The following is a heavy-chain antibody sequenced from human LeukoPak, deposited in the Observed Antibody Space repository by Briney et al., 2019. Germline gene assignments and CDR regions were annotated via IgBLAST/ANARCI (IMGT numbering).Heavy chain of an antibody. V-gene: IGHV3-30-3*01. Sequence: GGSLRLACAASGFTFSSYAMHWVRQAQGKGLGWEAVISYDGSNKYYADSVKGRFTISRDNSKNTLYLQMNSLRAEDTAVYYCARDPAYLGYCSGGSCYPSFDYWGQGTLVTVSS. CDR1: GFTFSSYA. CDR3: ARDPAYLGYCSGGSCYPSFDY. J-gene: IGHJ4*02. CDR2: ISYDGSNK. D-gene: IGHD2-15*01.